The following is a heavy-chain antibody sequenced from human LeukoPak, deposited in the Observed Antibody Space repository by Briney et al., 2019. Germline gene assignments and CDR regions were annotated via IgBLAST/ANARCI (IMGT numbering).Heavy chain of an antibody. CDR3: AKDPCSSTSCYMEY. CDR1: GFTFSSYG. D-gene: IGHD2-2*02. CDR2: ISYDGSNK. J-gene: IGHJ4*02. Sequence: GGSLRLSCAASGFTFSSYGMPWVRQAPGKGLEWVAVISYDGSNKYYADSVKGRFTISRDNSKNTLYLQTNSLRAEDTAVYYCAKDPCSSTSCYMEYWGQGTLVTVSS. V-gene: IGHV3-30*18.